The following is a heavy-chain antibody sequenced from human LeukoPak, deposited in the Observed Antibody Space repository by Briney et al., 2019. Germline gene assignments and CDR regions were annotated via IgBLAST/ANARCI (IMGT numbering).Heavy chain of an antibody. D-gene: IGHD6-13*01. CDR2: ISYDGSNK. CDR1: GFTFSSFA. V-gene: IGHV3-30*04. CDR3: ARDDRGIAAAGFLDY. J-gene: IGHJ4*02. Sequence: GGSLRLSCAASGFTFSSFAMHWVRQAPVKGLEWVAVISYDGSNKYYADSVKGRFTISRDNSKNTLYLQMNSLTAEDTAVFYCARDDRGIAAAGFLDYWGQGTLVTVSS.